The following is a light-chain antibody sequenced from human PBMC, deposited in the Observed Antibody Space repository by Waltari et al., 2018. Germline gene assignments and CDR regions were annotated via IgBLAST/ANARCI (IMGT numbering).Light chain of an antibody. CDR2: YNS. V-gene: IGLV3-21*04. CDR1: DIASKR. J-gene: IGLJ2*01. CDR3: QAWHTGTSHVV. Sequence: SYVLTQPPSVSVAPGMPARITCEGTDIASKRFHSYQQKPGQAPVLVMYYNSDRPSGIPERFSGSNSGNTATLTITRVEAGDEADYYCQAWHTGTSHVVFGGGTKLTVL.